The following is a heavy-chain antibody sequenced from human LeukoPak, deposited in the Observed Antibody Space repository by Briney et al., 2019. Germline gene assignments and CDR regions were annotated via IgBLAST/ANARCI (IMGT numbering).Heavy chain of an antibody. CDR2: FIPILAAA. D-gene: IGHD3-3*01. CDR1: GYTFSSYA. J-gene: IGHJ6*04. V-gene: IGHV1-69*10. CDR3: AGIPVFGVVLHQEPV. Sequence: GASVKVSCKASGYTFSSYALNWVRQAPGQGLEWMGVFIPILAAANSTQKFQGRVTITADISTNTVYMELSSLRSEDTAVYFCAGIPVFGVVLHQEPVWGRGTTVAVSS.